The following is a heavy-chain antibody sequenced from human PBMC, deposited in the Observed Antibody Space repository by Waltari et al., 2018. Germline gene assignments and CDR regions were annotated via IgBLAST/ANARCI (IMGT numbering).Heavy chain of an antibody. CDR1: GGSISSYY. CDR2: IYYSGST. CDR3: ARGGGITIFGVGIGPSSMDV. J-gene: IGHJ6*03. D-gene: IGHD3-3*01. Sequence: QVQLQESGPGLVKPSETLSLTCTVSGGSISSYYWSWIRQPPGKGLEWIGYIYYSGSTNYNPSLKSRVTISVDTSKNQFSLKLSSVTAADTAVYYCARGGGITIFGVGIGPSSMDVWGKGTTVTVSS. V-gene: IGHV4-59*01.